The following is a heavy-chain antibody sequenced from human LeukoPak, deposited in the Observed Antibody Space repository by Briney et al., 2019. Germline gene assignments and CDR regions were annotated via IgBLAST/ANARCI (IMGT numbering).Heavy chain of an antibody. J-gene: IGHJ6*02. CDR3: AKRYCGGDCYPYYYYYYGMDV. CDR2: ISGSGGST. D-gene: IGHD2-21*02. CDR1: GFTFSSYA. V-gene: IGHV3-23*01. Sequence: PGGSLRLSCAASGFTFSSYAMSWVRQAPGKGLEWVSAISGSGGSTYYADSVKGRFTISRDNSKNTLYLQMNSLRAEDTAVYYCAKRYCGGDCYPYYYYYYGMDVWGQGTTVTVSS.